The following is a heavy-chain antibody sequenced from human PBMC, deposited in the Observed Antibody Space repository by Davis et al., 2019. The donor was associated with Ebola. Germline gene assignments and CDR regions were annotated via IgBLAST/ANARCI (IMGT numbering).Heavy chain of an antibody. J-gene: IGHJ5*02. CDR1: GGSFSGYY. Sequence: SETLSLTCAVYGGSFSGYYWSWIRQPPGKGLEWIGEINHSGSTNYNPSLKSRVTISVDTSKNQFSLKLISVTAADTAVYYCAGDSSGWYGGLSWGQGTLVTVSS. CDR2: INHSGST. D-gene: IGHD6-19*01. CDR3: AGDSSGWYGGLS. V-gene: IGHV4-34*01.